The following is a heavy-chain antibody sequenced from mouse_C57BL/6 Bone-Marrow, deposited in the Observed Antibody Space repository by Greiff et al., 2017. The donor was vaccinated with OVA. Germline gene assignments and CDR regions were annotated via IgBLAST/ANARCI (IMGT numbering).Heavy chain of an antibody. D-gene: IGHD2-3*01. J-gene: IGHJ2*01. V-gene: IGHV1-76*01. CDR3: ARGGWLMDFDY. CDR2: IYPGSGNT. CDR1: GYTFTDYY. Sequence: VKLQESGAELVRPGASVKLSCKASGYTFTDYYINWVKQRPGQGLEWIARIYPGSGNTYYNEKFKGKATLTAEKSSSTAYMQLSSLTSEDSAVYFCARGGWLMDFDYWGQGTTLTVSS.